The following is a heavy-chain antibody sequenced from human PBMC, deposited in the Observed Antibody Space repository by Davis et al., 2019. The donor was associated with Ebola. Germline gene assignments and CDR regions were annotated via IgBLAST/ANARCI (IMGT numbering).Heavy chain of an antibody. CDR3: ARDNNNWNHSPGMDV. CDR1: GFTFSSYW. D-gene: IGHD1-14*01. V-gene: IGHV3-74*01. CDR2: INSDGSST. J-gene: IGHJ6*02. Sequence: HTGGSLRLSCAASGFTFSSYWMHWVRQAPGKGLVWVSRINSDGSSTSYADSVKGRFTISRDNAKNTLYLQMNSLRAEDTAVYYCARDNNNWNHSPGMDVWGQGTTVTVSS.